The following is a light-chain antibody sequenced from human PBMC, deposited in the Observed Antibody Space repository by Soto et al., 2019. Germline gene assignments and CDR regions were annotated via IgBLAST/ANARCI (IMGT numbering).Light chain of an antibody. CDR3: QQYYSYPPS. CDR2: GAS. J-gene: IGKJ1*01. V-gene: IGKV1-9*01. CDR1: QGISSN. Sequence: LLTQSPSSLSASVGDRVTITCRASQGISSNLAWYQQKPGRAPKLLIFGASTLQSGVPSRFSGSGSGTDFTLTISCLQSEDLATYYCQQYYSYPPSFGQGTKVDIK.